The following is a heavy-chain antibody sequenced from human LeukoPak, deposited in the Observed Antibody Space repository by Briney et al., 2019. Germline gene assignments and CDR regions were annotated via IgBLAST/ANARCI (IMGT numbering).Heavy chain of an antibody. V-gene: IGHV3-30*04. J-gene: IGHJ3*02. CDR2: ISYDGSNK. CDR3: ARSLSTRDAFDI. D-gene: IGHD5/OR15-5a*01. Sequence: GRSLRLSCAASGFTFSTYAMHWVRQAPGKGLEWVAVISYDGSNKYYADSVKGRFTISRDNSKNTLYLQMNSLRAEDTAVYYCARSLSTRDAFDIWGQGTMVTVSS. CDR1: GFTFSTYA.